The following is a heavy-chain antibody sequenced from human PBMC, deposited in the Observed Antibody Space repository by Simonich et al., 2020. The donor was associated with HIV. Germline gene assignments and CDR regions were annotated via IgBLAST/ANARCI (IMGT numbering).Heavy chain of an antibody. CDR1: GFTLSDYY. D-gene: IGHD7-27*01. V-gene: IGHV3-11*04. J-gene: IGHJ4*02. Sequence: QVQLVESGGGLVKPGGSLRLSCAASGFTLSDYYINWIRQAPGKGLGWVSFINTSGRTIYYADSVKGRFPITRDNAKNSMYLQMNSLRAEDTAIYYCATHWGVWGQGTLVTVSS. CDR3: ATHWGV. CDR2: INTSGRTI.